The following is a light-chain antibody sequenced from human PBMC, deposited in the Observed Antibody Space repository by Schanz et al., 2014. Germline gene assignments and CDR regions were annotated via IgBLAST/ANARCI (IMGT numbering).Light chain of an antibody. CDR3: YSSARGISL. CDR2: DVS. Sequence: QSALTQPASVSGSPGQSITISCTGTSSDVGGYNYVSWYQQHPGKAPKLMIYDVSNRPSGVSNRFSGSKSGNTASLTISGLQAEDEADYYCYSSARGISLFGGGTKLTVL. J-gene: IGLJ2*01. CDR1: SSDVGGYNY. V-gene: IGLV2-14*01.